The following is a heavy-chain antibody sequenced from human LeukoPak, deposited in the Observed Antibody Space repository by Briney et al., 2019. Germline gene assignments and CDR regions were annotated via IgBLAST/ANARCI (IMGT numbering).Heavy chain of an antibody. V-gene: IGHV3-33*01. CDR3: ARDRKVRGVINWLDP. CDR1: GFTFSSYG. D-gene: IGHD3-10*01. J-gene: IGHJ5*02. Sequence: GGSLRLSCAASGFTFSSYGMHWVRQAPGKGLEWVAVIWYDGSNKYYADSVKGRFTISRDNSKNTLYLQMNSLRAEDTAVYYCARDRKVRGVINWLDPWGQGTLVAVSS. CDR2: IWYDGSNK.